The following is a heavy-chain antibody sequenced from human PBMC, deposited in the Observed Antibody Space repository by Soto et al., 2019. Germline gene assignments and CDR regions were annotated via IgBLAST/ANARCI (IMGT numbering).Heavy chain of an antibody. CDR1: GGSFSGYY. CDR2: INHSGST. Sequence: QVQLQQWGAGLLKPSETLSLTCAVYGGSFSGYYWSWIRQPPGKGLEWIGEINHSGSTNYNPSLKRRVTIYVDPSRNHFSLKLSSVTAADTAVYYCARTAYGRAAGTAYWGQGTLVTVSS. V-gene: IGHV4-34*01. D-gene: IGHD6-13*01. J-gene: IGHJ4*02. CDR3: ARTAYGRAAGTAY.